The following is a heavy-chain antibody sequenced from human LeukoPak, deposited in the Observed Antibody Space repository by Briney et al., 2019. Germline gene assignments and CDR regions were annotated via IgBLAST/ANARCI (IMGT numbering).Heavy chain of an antibody. J-gene: IGHJ5*02. Sequence: GESLNISCKGPGYSFTSYWISWVRQMPGKGLEWMGRIDPSDSYTNYSPSFQGHVTIPADKSISTAYLQWSSLKASDTAMYYCARVVGATTWFDPWGQGTLVTVSS. CDR2: IDPSDSYT. V-gene: IGHV5-10-1*01. CDR3: ARVVGATTWFDP. CDR1: GYSFTSYW. D-gene: IGHD1-26*01.